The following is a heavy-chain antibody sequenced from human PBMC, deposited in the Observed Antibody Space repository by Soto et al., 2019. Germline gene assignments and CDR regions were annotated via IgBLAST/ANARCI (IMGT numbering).Heavy chain of an antibody. CDR3: ARLGVATGND. Sequence: QVQLVQSGAEVKKPGSSVKVSCRASGGTFSSSPISWVRQAPGQGLEWIGGIIPIFAPANYAQKFQGRVTITADESTNTAYMELSSLKSEDTAVYYCARLGVATGNDWGQGTLVTVFS. CDR1: GGTFSSSP. CDR2: IIPIFAPA. V-gene: IGHV1-69*01. D-gene: IGHD5-12*01. J-gene: IGHJ4*02.